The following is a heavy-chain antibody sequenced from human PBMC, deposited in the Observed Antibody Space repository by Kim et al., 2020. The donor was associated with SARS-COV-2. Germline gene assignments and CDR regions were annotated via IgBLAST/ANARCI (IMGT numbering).Heavy chain of an antibody. Sequence: GKGRFTISRDNSKNTLYLQMNSLRAEDTAVYYCAKDLLRTTVFCGGMDVWGQGTTVTVSS. V-gene: IGHV3-30*02. CDR3: AKDLLRTTVFCGGMDV. J-gene: IGHJ6*02. D-gene: IGHD4-17*01.